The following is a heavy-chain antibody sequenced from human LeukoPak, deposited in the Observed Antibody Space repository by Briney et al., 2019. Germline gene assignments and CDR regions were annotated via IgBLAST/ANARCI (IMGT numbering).Heavy chain of an antibody. CDR3: ARGGVGGVSFSSWLDP. Sequence: NPSETLSLTCTVSGGSINSNNWWSWVRQSPEKGLEWIAEIYHTGSTNYSPSLRSRVTISLDKSKNQFSLKLTSVTAADTAVYYCARGGVGGVSFSSWLDPWGQGNVVTVSS. D-gene: IGHD3-10*01. CDR2: IYHTGST. V-gene: IGHV4-4*02. J-gene: IGHJ5*02. CDR1: GGSINSNNW.